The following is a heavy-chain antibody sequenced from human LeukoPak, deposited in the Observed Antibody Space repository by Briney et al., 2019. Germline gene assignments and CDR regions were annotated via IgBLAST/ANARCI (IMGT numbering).Heavy chain of an antibody. V-gene: IGHV1-18*01. J-gene: IGHJ4*02. D-gene: IGHD4-11*01. CDR3: ARAQTTLLLAY. CDR1: GYIFTSYG. CDR2: ISAHNGNT. Sequence: GASVKVSCKASGYIFTSYGIIWVRQAPGQGLQWMGWISAHNGNTNYAQKLQGRVTMTTDTSTSTVYMELRSLRPDDTAVYYCARAQTTLLLAYWGQGTLVTVSS.